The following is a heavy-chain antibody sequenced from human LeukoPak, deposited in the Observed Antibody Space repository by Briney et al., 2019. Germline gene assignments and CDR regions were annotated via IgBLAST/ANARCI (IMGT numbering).Heavy chain of an antibody. Sequence: GGSLRLSCAASGFTFSSYVMSWVRQAAGNGLEWVSAISGSGDSTYYADSVKGRFTISRDNSKNTLYLQMNSLRAEDTAVYYCAKDRPVDIVATSYFDYWGQGTLVTVSS. J-gene: IGHJ4*02. D-gene: IGHD5-12*01. CDR2: ISGSGDST. CDR1: GFTFSSYV. CDR3: AKDRPVDIVATSYFDY. V-gene: IGHV3-23*01.